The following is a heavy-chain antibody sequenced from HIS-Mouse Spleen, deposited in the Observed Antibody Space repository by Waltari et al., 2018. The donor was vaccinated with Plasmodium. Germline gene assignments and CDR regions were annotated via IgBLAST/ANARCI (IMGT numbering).Heavy chain of an antibody. Sequence: QVTLRESGPALVKPTQTLTLTCTFSGFSLSTSGMCVSWIRQPPGKALGWLARIDWDDDKYYSTSLKTRLTISKDTCKHLVVLTMTNMDPVDTATYYCARHRKRGQLVRGYFDYWGQGTLVTVSA. CDR3: ARHRKRGQLVRGYFDY. CDR2: IDWDDDK. V-gene: IGHV2-70*15. J-gene: IGHJ4*02. D-gene: IGHD6-6*01. CDR1: GFSLSTSGMC.